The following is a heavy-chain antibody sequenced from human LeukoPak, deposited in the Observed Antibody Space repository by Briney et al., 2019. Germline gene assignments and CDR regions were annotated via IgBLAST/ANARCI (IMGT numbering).Heavy chain of an antibody. CDR3: ARVKVVTATRTYYFDY. Sequence: PGGSLRLSCAASGFTFDDYGMSWVRQAPGKGLEWVSGINWNGGSTGYADSVKGRFTISRDNAKNSLYLQMNSLRAEDTAVYYCARVKVVTATRTYYFDYWGQGTLVTVSS. CDR2: INWNGGST. CDR1: GFTFDDYG. J-gene: IGHJ4*02. V-gene: IGHV3-20*04. D-gene: IGHD2-21*02.